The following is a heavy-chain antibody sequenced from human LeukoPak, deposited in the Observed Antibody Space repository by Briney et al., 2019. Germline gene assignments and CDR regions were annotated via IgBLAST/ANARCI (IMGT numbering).Heavy chain of an antibody. CDR2: ISGSGGST. V-gene: IGHV3-23*01. CDR1: GFTFSTYV. Sequence: GSLRLSCAASGFTFSTYVMSWVRPAPGKGLEWVSAISGSGGSTYYADSVKGRFTISRDNSKNTLYLQMNSLRADDTAVYYCAKRYSSSSGSYYGGRDFDYWGQGTLVTVSS. D-gene: IGHD3-10*01. J-gene: IGHJ4*02. CDR3: AKRYSSSSGSYYGGRDFDY.